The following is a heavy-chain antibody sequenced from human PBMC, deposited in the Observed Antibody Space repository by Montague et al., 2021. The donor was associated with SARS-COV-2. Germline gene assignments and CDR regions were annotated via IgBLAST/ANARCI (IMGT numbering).Heavy chain of an antibody. Sequence: SLILSFSASGFTFSSYSMNWVRQAPGKGLEWVSSISSSSSYIYYADSVKGRFTISRDNAKNSLYLQMNSLRAEDTAVYYCARYPHYDILTGYYSYWGQGTLVTVSS. CDR3: ARYPHYDILTGYYSY. D-gene: IGHD3-9*01. CDR2: ISSSSSYI. J-gene: IGHJ4*02. V-gene: IGHV3-21*01. CDR1: GFTFSSYS.